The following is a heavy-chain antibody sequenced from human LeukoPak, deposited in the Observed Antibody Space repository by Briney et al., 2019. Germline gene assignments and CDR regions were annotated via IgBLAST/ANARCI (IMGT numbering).Heavy chain of an antibody. V-gene: IGHV3-21*01. Sequence: GGSLRLSCAASGFTFSSYSMNWVRQAPGKGLEWVSSISSSSSYIYYADSVKGRFTISRDNAKNSLYLQMNSLRAEDTAVYCCARDGGLRFLEWLLSWGQGTLVTVSS. CDR2: ISSSSSYI. D-gene: IGHD3-3*01. J-gene: IGHJ5*02. CDR1: GFTFSSYS. CDR3: ARDGGLRFLEWLLS.